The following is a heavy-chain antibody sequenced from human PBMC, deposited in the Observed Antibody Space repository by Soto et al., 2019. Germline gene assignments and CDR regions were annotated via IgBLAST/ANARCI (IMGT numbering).Heavy chain of an antibody. CDR3: QRRYNWNDNYFDP. D-gene: IGHD1-20*01. J-gene: IGHJ5*02. V-gene: IGHV4-39*01. Sequence: PXETLSLTCTVSSACISVHSYYWTWIRQPPGKGLERIGSSYYSGTTYFNPSLKSRATISVDTSKNQFSLRLTSVTAADTAIYYCQRRYNWNDNYFDPCGPGALVTVSS. CDR1: SACISVHSYY. CDR2: SYYSGTT.